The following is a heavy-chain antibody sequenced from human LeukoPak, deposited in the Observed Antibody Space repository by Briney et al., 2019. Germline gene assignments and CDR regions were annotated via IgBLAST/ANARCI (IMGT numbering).Heavy chain of an antibody. CDR1: GYTFTSYY. CDR3: AREGIAVAGNGDFDY. Sequence: ASVKVSCKASGYTFTSYYMHWVRQAPGQGLEWMGWINPNSGGTNYAQKFQGRVTMTRDTSISTAYMELSRLRSDDTAVYYCAREGIAVAGNGDFDYWGQGTLVTVSS. J-gene: IGHJ4*02. V-gene: IGHV1-2*02. CDR2: INPNSGGT. D-gene: IGHD6-19*01.